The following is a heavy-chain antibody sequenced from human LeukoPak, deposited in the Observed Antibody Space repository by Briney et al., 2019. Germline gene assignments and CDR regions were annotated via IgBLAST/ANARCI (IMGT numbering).Heavy chain of an antibody. V-gene: IGHV3-33*06. D-gene: IGHD4-17*01. CDR3: AKDGTTVTTLNYFDY. CDR2: IWYDGSNK. CDR1: GFTFSSYG. Sequence: GGSVRLSCAASGFTFSSYGMHWVRQAPGKGLEWVAIIWYDGSNKYYADSVKGRFTISRDNSKNTLYLQMNSLRAEDTAVYYCAKDGTTVTTLNYFDYWGPGTLVTVSS. J-gene: IGHJ4*02.